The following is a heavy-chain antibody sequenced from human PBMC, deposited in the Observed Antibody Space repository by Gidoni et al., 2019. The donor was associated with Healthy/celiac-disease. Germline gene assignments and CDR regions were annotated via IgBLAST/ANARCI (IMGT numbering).Heavy chain of an antibody. CDR2: ISGSGGST. CDR1: GFTFRSYA. CDR3: AKDRTRERMYSSSSYWYFDL. Sequence: EVQLLESGGGLVQPGGSLRLSCAASGFTFRSYAMRWVRQAPGKGLEWVSAISGSGGSTYYADSVNGRFTISRDNSKNTLYLQMNSLRAEDTAVYYCAKDRTRERMYSSSSYWYFDLWGRGTLVTVSS. D-gene: IGHD6-6*01. V-gene: IGHV3-23*01. J-gene: IGHJ2*01.